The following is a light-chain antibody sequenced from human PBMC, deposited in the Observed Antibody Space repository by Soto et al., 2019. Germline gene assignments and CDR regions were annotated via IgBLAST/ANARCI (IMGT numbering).Light chain of an antibody. CDR2: VGS. CDR1: QSLLHSNGYNY. V-gene: IGKV2-28*01. CDR3: MQALQTPT. Sequence: DIVMTQSPLSLSVTPGEPASISCRYSQSLLHSNGYNYLDWYLQKPGQSPQVMIYVGSNRASGVSDRFSGSGSGPDFTLKISRVEAEDVGVYYCMQALQTPTFGQGTKVEI. J-gene: IGKJ1*01.